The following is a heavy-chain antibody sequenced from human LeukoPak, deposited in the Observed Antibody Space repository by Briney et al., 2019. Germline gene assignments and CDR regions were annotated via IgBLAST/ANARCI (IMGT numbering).Heavy chain of an antibody. V-gene: IGHV4-34*01. CDR2: INHSGST. Sequence: SETLSLTCAVYGRSFSGYYWSWIRQPPGKGLEWIGEINHSGSTNYNPSLKSRVTISVDTSKNQFSLKLSSVTAADTAVYYCARGQSPYPTPDPIQLWFYFDYWGQGTLVTVSS. CDR1: GRSFSGYY. D-gene: IGHD5-18*01. CDR3: ARGQSPYPTPDPIQLWFYFDY. J-gene: IGHJ4*02.